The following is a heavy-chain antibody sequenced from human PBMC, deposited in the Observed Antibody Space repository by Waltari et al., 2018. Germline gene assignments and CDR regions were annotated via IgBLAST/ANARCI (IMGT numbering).Heavy chain of an antibody. D-gene: IGHD3-10*01. CDR1: GFTFRNYW. CDR3: VRNRADY. Sequence: EVQLVESGGGLVQPGGSLRLSCAAAGFTFRNYWMSWVLQTPGKGLEWVANIKHDGSEKYYGDSVKCRFTISRDNAKNSLYLQMNSLRAEDTAVYSCVRNRADYWGQGTLVTVSS. J-gene: IGHJ4*02. CDR2: IKHDGSEK. V-gene: IGHV3-7*01.